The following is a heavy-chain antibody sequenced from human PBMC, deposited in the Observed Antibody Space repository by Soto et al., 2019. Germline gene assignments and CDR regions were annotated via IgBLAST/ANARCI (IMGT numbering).Heavy chain of an antibody. Sequence: PGGSLRLSCTASGFAFMTYGMNWVRQAPGKGLEWVGNINDRGSNTVYADSVKGRFTISRDNSRNTLTLQMNTLRADDTAIYYCAKDAASAGSPGYYPMDVWGQGTKVTVYS. CDR1: GFAFMTYG. V-gene: IGHV3-23*01. CDR3: AKDAASAGSPGYYPMDV. J-gene: IGHJ6*02. D-gene: IGHD6-13*01. CDR2: INDRGSNT.